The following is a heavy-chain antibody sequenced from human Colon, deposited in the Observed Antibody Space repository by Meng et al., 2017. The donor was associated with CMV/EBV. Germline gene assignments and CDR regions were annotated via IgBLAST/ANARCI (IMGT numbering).Heavy chain of an antibody. Sequence: ASVTVSCKASGYTFSSYGISWVRQAPGQGLEWMGWISAQNGNTNYEQKFQDRVSMTTDTSTNTVYMELRSLRSDDTAVYYCSRDSTQWLRVDHAAFDVWGQGATVTVSS. D-gene: IGHD5-12*01. V-gene: IGHV1-18*01. CDR3: SRDSTQWLRVDHAAFDV. J-gene: IGHJ6*02. CDR1: GYTFSSYG. CDR2: ISAQNGNT.